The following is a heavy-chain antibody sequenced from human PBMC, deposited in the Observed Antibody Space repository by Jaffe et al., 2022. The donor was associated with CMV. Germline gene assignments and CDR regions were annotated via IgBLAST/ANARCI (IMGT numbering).Heavy chain of an antibody. CDR1: GGTFSSYA. J-gene: IGHJ6*02. CDR2: IIPIFGTA. Sequence: QVQLVQSGAEVKKPGSSVKVSCKASGGTFSSYAISWVRQAPGQGLEWMGGIIPIFGTANYAQKFQGRVTITADESTSTAYMELSSLRSEDTAVYYCASPGIAAAGLYYYYGMDVWGQGTTVTVSS. V-gene: IGHV1-69*01. CDR3: ASPGIAAAGLYYYYGMDV. D-gene: IGHD6-13*01.